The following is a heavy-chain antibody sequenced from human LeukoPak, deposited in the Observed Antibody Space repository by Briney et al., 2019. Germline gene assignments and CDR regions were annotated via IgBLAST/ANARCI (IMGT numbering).Heavy chain of an antibody. CDR1: GFIFSDYY. CDR3: AKVITYYYDSSGYYLDY. J-gene: IGHJ4*02. Sequence: GGSLRLSCAASGFIFSDYYMSWIRQVPGKGLEWISYISGHTSTSYNADSVRGRFTISRDNAKNSLHLQMNSLRADDTAVYYCAKVITYYYDSSGYYLDYWGQGTLVTVSS. CDR2: ISGHTSTS. D-gene: IGHD3-22*01. V-gene: IGHV3-11*01.